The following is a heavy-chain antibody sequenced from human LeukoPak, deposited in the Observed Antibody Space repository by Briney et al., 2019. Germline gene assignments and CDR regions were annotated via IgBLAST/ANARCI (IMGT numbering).Heavy chain of an antibody. CDR1: GFTFSSYS. D-gene: IGHD2-15*01. CDR3: ARDGGARIYASLWYFDL. Sequence: GGSLRLSCAASGFTFSSYSMNWVRQAPGKGLEWVSYISSSSSTIYYADSVKGRFTISRDNAKNSLYLQMNSLRAEDTAVYYCARDGGARIYASLWYFDLWGRGTLVTVSS. J-gene: IGHJ2*01. V-gene: IGHV3-48*01. CDR2: ISSSSSTI.